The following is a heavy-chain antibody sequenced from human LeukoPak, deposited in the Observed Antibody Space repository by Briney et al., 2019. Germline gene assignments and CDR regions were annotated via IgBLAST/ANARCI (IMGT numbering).Heavy chain of an antibody. CDR2: INPSAGNT. J-gene: IGHJ4*02. CDR3: ARERPSKCYFDY. Sequence: VAAVKVSCKSSGYTFTHYYVHWVRQAPGQGPEYMGIINPSAGNTNYAQKFRGRITMTRDTSTTTVYMDLSSLVSEDTAVYYCARERPSKCYFDYWGQGTLVTVSS. CDR1: GYTFTHYY. V-gene: IGHV1-46*01.